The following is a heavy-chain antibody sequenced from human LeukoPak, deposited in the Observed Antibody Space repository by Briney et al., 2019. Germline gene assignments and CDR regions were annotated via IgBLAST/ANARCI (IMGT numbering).Heavy chain of an antibody. J-gene: IGHJ4*02. CDR3: ARVRGLEWLLKHLDI. CDR2: ISGSGYPT. CDR1: GFTFSTYE. V-gene: IGHV3-48*03. Sequence: GGSLRLSCTASGFTFSTYEMNWVRQAPGKGLEWVSYISGSGYPTYYADSVKGRFTISRDNAKNSLYLQMNSLRAEDTAIYYCARVRGLEWLLKHLDIWGQGTLVTVSS. D-gene: IGHD3-3*01.